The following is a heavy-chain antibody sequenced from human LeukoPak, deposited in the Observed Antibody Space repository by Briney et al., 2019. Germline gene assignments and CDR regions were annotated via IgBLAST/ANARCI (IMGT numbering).Heavy chain of an antibody. J-gene: IGHJ4*02. CDR3: AKELHGLDY. V-gene: IGHV3-30*18. CDR1: GFTFSSYG. CDR2: ISYDGSNK. Sequence: GRSLRLSCAASGFTFSSYGIHWVRQAPGKGLEWVAVISYDGSNKYYADSVKGRFTISRDSSKNTLYLQMNSLRAEDTAVYYCAKELHGLDYWGQGTLVTVSS.